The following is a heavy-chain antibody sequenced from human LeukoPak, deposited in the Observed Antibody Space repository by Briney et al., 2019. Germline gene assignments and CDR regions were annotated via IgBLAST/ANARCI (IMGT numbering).Heavy chain of an antibody. CDR1: GFTFSDYY. V-gene: IGHV3-11*04. Sequence: KPGGSLRLSCAASGFTFSDYYMSWIRQAPGKGLEWVSYISSSGSTIYYADSVKGRFTISRDNAKNSLYLQMNSLRDEDTAVYYCARCRAAGEGIAVAGCDYWGQGTLVTVSS. D-gene: IGHD6-19*01. J-gene: IGHJ4*02. CDR2: ISSSGSTI. CDR3: ARCRAAGEGIAVAGCDY.